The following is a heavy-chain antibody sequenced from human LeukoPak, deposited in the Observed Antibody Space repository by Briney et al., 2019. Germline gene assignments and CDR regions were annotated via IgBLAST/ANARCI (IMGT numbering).Heavy chain of an antibody. CDR3: AREGGVRYGSGSYYPGDGYFDY. V-gene: IGHV3-74*01. J-gene: IGHJ4*02. CDR2: INKDGSVT. CDR1: GFTFSSSW. D-gene: IGHD3-10*01. Sequence: GGSLRLSCAASGFTFSSSWIHWVRQAPGKGLVWVSRINKDGSVTDYADSVKGRFTISRDNSKNTLYLQMNSLRAEDTAVYYCAREGGVRYGSGSYYPGDGYFDYWGQGTLVTVSS.